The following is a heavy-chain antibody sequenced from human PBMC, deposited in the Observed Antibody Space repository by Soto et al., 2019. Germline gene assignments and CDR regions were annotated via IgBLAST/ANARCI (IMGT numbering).Heavy chain of an antibody. D-gene: IGHD1-20*01. CDR2: ISVGGRTI. Sequence: QVQLVESGGGLVKPGESLRLSCVASGFAFTDYYMTWIRQAPGKGLEWVSYISVGGRTIYYAESVRGRFTVSRDNAKISVFLQMNSLRAEDTAVYYCARGTPVTETENTDYFDHWGQGTLVTVSS. V-gene: IGHV3-11*01. CDR3: ARGTPVTETENTDYFDH. CDR1: GFAFTDYY. J-gene: IGHJ4*02.